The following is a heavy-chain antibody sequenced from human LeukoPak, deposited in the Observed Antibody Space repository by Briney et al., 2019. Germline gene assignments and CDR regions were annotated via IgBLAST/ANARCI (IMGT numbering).Heavy chain of an antibody. Sequence: PGGSLRLSCAASGFTFSSYWMSWVRQAPGKGLEWVANIKQDGSEKYYVDSVKGRFTISRDNSKNTLYLQMNSLRAADTAVYYCASGYYYHAFDYWGQGTLVTVSS. D-gene: IGHD3-22*01. V-gene: IGHV3-7*03. J-gene: IGHJ4*02. CDR2: IKQDGSEK. CDR3: ASGYYYHAFDY. CDR1: GFTFSSYW.